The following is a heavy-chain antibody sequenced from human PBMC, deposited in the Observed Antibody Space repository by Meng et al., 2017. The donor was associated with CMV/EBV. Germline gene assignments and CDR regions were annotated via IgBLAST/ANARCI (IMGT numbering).Heavy chain of an antibody. CDR1: GGSISSSSYY. V-gene: IGHV4-39*07. CDR2: IYYSGST. D-gene: IGHD3-3*01. Sequence: SETLSLTCTVSGGSISSSSYYWGWIRQPPGKGLEWIGSIYYSGSTYYNPSLKSRVTISVDTSKNQFSLKLSSVTAADTAVYYCARGRYDFWSGYINWFDPWGQGTLVTVSS. J-gene: IGHJ5*02. CDR3: ARGRYDFWSGYINWFDP.